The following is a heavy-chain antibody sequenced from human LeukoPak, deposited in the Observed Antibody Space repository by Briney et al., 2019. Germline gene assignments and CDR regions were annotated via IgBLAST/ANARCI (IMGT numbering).Heavy chain of an antibody. CDR3: AKDRVFHPLNWFDP. D-gene: IGHD2-21*01. J-gene: IGHJ5*02. V-gene: IGHV3-23*01. CDR1: GFTFSSYA. CDR2: ISGSGGST. Sequence: GESLKISCAASGFTFSSYAMSWVRQAPGKGLEWVSAISGSGGSTYYADSVKGRFTISRDNSKNTLYLQMNSLRAEDTAVYYCAKDRVFHPLNWFDPWGQGTLVTVSS.